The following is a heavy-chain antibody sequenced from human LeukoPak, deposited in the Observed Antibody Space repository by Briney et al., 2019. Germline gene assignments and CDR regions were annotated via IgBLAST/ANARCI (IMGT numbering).Heavy chain of an antibody. D-gene: IGHD3-22*01. CDR2: MCGTAGCT. CDR3: AKDRPNFHENSGHYYRRDGDS. V-gene: IGHV3-23*01. CDR1: GFTFYMYA. J-gene: IGHJ5*01. Sequence: PGGSLRLSCQASGFTFYMYAMCSVRQAPGKGLEWVASMCGTAGCTFYPDSVKGRFTISRDNSKNVLYLRMNSLTAEDTAIYYCAKDRPNFHENSGHYYRRDGDSWGQGTLVTVSS.